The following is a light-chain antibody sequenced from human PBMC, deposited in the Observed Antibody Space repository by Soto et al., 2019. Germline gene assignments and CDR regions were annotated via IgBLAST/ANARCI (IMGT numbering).Light chain of an antibody. V-gene: IGLV2-23*03. Sequence: QSVLTQPASVSGSPGQSSTISCTGTSSDVGSYNLVSWYQQHPGKAPKLMIYEGSKRPSGVSNRFSGSKSGNTASLTISGLQAEDEADYYCCSYAGSSTFSYVFGTGTKVTAL. J-gene: IGLJ1*01. CDR3: CSYAGSSTFSYV. CDR2: EGS. CDR1: SSDVGSYNL.